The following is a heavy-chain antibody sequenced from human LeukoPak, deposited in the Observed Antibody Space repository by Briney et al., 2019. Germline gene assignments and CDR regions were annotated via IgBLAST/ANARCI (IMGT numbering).Heavy chain of an antibody. J-gene: IGHJ2*01. CDR1: GGSISSGGYY. D-gene: IGHD5-12*01. CDR2: IYYSGST. CDR3: ARGGGGYSWYFDL. Sequence: SQTLSLTCTVSGGSISSGGYYWSWIRQHPGKGLEWIGYIYYSGSTYYNPSLKSRVTISVDTSKNQFSLRLSSVTAVDTAVYYCARGGGGYSWYFDLWGRGTLVTVPS. V-gene: IGHV4-31*03.